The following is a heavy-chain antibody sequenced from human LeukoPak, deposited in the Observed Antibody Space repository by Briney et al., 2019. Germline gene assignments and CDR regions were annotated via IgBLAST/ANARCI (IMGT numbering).Heavy chain of an antibody. D-gene: IGHD1-26*01. CDR3: ARDRSITEKYSGSYFPDY. J-gene: IGHJ4*02. CDR1: GYTFTGYY. V-gene: IGHV1-2*02. Sequence: ASVKVSCKASGYTFTGYYLHWVRQAPGQGLEWMGWIDPNTGGTKYTQEFQGRVTMTRDTSFSTAYMELSRLTSDDTAVYYCARDRSITEKYSGSYFPDYWGQGTLVTVSS. CDR2: IDPNTGGT.